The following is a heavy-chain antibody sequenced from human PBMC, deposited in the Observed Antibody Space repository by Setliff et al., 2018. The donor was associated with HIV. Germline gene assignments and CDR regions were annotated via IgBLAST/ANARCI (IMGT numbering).Heavy chain of an antibody. CDR1: GYTFISYD. V-gene: IGHV1-2*02. CDR3: AREGVVLAAIPERWFDP. CDR2: INPYSGVT. D-gene: IGHD2-15*01. J-gene: IGHJ5*02. Sequence: GASVKVSCKASGYTFISYDINWVRQAPGQGLEWMGWINPYSGVTKYAQKFQGRVTMTGDTSISTAYMELSRLRSDDTAVYYCAREGVVLAAIPERWFDPWGQGTLVTVSS.